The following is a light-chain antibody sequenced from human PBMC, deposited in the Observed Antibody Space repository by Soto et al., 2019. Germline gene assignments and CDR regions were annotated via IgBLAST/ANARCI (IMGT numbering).Light chain of an antibody. J-gene: IGKJ1*01. CDR3: QQYGTSPRT. V-gene: IGKV3-20*01. CDR1: QSFSSSY. CDR2: ATS. Sequence: EIVLTPSPGTLSLSPVARATLSCRASQSFSSSYLAWYQQKPGQAPRLLIYATSSRATGIPDRFSGSGSQTDFTLTISRLEPEDFAVYYCQQYGTSPRTFGQGTKVDI.